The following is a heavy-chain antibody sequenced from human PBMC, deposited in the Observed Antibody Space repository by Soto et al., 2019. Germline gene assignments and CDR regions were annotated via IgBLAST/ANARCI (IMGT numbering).Heavy chain of an antibody. Sequence: ASVKVSCKASGYTFTGYYMHWVRQAPGQGLEWMGWINPNSGGTNYAQKFQGRVTMTRDTSISTAYMKLSRLRSDDTAVYYCARIPFTYITMIVVAEGGAFDIWGQGTMVTVSS. D-gene: IGHD3-22*01. V-gene: IGHV1-2*02. CDR2: INPNSGGT. J-gene: IGHJ3*02. CDR1: GYTFTGYY. CDR3: ARIPFTYITMIVVAEGGAFDI.